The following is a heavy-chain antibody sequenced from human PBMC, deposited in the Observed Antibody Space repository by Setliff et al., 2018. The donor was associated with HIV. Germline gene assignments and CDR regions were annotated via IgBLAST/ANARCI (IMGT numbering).Heavy chain of an antibody. V-gene: IGHV4-30-4*01. Sequence: PSETLSLTCAVFGGSFSDFYWSWIRQPPGKGLEWIGYIYYSGNTYFNPALKSRITMSVDTSEDQFSLKLSSVTAADTAVYYCARVVVERATIFDFWGPGTLVTVSS. J-gene: IGHJ4*02. CDR1: GGSFSDFY. D-gene: IGHD5-12*01. CDR3: ARVVVERATIFDF. CDR2: IYYSGNT.